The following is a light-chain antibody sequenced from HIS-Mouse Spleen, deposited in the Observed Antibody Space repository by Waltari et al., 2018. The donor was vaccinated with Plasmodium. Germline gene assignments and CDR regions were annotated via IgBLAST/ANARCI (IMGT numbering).Light chain of an antibody. CDR3: AAWDDSLSGPV. CDR2: RNN. V-gene: IGLV1-47*01. CDR1: SPNIGSNY. Sequence: QSVLTQPPSASGTPGQRVTISCSGRSPNIGSNYVYWYQQLPGTAPKLLIYRNNRRPSGVPDRFSGSKSGTSASLAISGLRSEDEADYYCAAWDDSLSGPVFGGGTKLTVL. J-gene: IGLJ3*02.